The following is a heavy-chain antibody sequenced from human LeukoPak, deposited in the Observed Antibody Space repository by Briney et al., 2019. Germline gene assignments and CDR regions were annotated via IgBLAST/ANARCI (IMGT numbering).Heavy chain of an antibody. Sequence: PSETLSLTCTVSGGSISSSSYYWGWIRQPPGKGLEWIGSIYYSGSTYYNPSLKSRVTISVDTSYNQISLKLTSVTAADTAVYYCARHATIQLWVHFDYWGQGTLVTVSS. D-gene: IGHD5-18*01. J-gene: IGHJ4*02. V-gene: IGHV4-39*01. CDR1: GGSISSSSYY. CDR3: ARHATIQLWVHFDY. CDR2: IYYSGST.